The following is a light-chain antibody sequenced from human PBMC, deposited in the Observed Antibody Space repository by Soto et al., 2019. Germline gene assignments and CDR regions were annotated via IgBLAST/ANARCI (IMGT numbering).Light chain of an antibody. CDR1: SGSIASNY. J-gene: IGLJ2*01. V-gene: IGLV6-57*04. CDR3: QSYDGNNQV. CDR2: EDN. Sequence: NFMLTQPHSVSESPGKTVTISCTRSSGSIASNYMQWYQQRPGSAPTTVIYEDNQRPSGVPGRFSGSIDSSSNSASLTISGLKTEDEADYYCQSYDGNNQVFGGGTKVTVL.